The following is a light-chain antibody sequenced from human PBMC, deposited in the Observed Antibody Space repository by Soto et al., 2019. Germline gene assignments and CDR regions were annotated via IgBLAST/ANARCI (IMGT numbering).Light chain of an antibody. V-gene: IGKV3-20*01. Sequence: EFVLTQSPGTLSLSPGARATLSCRASQTVRNNYLAWYQQKPGQAHRLLIYDAYSRATGIQDRFSGGGSGTDFTLTISRLEPEDFAVYYCKQFSSYPLTFGGGTKVDI. CDR1: QTVRNNY. J-gene: IGKJ4*01. CDR2: DAY. CDR3: KQFSSYPLT.